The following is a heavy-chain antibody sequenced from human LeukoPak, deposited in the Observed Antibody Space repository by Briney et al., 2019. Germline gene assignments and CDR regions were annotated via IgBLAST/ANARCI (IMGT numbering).Heavy chain of an antibody. CDR1: GFTFSSYA. CDR2: ISSSSSYI. Sequence: GGSLRLSCAASGFTFSSYAMSWVRQVPGKGLEWVSSISSSSSYIYYADSVKGRFTISRDNAKNSLYLQMNSLRAEDTAVYYCAREAHDYSKGGNDYWGQGTLVTVSS. V-gene: IGHV3-21*01. J-gene: IGHJ4*02. CDR3: AREAHDYSKGGNDY. D-gene: IGHD4-11*01.